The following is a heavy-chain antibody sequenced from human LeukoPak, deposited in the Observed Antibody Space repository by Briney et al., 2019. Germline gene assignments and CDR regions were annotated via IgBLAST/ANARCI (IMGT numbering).Heavy chain of an antibody. V-gene: IGHV3-66*01. CDR1: GFTVSSNY. CDR2: IYSGGST. D-gene: IGHD6-13*01. Sequence: GGSLRLSCAASGFTVSSNYMSWVRQAPGKGLEWVSVIYSGGSTYYADSVKGRFTISRDNAKNSLYLQMNSLRAEDTAVYYCASGTGYSSSWSIRYFDYWGQGTLVTVSS. CDR3: ASGTGYSSSWSIRYFDY. J-gene: IGHJ4*02.